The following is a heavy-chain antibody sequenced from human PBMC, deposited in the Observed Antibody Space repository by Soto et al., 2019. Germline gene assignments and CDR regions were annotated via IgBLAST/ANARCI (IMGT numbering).Heavy chain of an antibody. CDR2: IYYSGST. CDR3: ARVVTAINDAFDI. D-gene: IGHD2-21*02. Sequence: SETLSLACTVCGGSICSYYWSWIRQPPGKGLEWIGYIYYSGSTNYNPSLKSRVTISVDTSKNQFSLKLSSVTAADTAVYYCARVVTAINDAFDIWGQGTMVTVSS. V-gene: IGHV4-59*01. J-gene: IGHJ3*02. CDR1: GGSICSYY.